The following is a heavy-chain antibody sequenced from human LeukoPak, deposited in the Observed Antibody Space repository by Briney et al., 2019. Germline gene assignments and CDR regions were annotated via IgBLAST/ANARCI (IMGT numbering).Heavy chain of an antibody. CDR2: IYYSGST. D-gene: IGHD3-3*01. CDR3: AAYLSCYDFWSGHPWV. V-gene: IGHV4-59*01. Sequence: PSETLSLTCTVSGGSISSYYWSWIRQPPGKGLEWIGYIYYSGSTNYNPSLKSRVTISVDTSKNQFSLKLSSVTAADTAVYYCAAYLSCYDFWSGHPWVWSQGTLVTVSS. J-gene: IGHJ4*02. CDR1: GGSISSYY.